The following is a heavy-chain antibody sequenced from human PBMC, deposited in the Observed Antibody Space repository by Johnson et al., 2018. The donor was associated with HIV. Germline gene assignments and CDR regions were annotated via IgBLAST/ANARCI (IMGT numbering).Heavy chain of an antibody. D-gene: IGHD6-13*01. J-gene: IGHJ3*02. CDR2: ISYVGSHQ. CDR1: GFTFSSYA. Sequence: QVQLVESGGGVVQPGRSLRLSCAASGFTFSSYAMHWVRQAPGKGLEWVAVISYVGSHQYYADSVTGRFSISRDNSKNTLYLPMNSLRAEDTAVYYCASPLEAAAGPMDAFDIWGQGTMVTVSS. CDR3: ASPLEAAAGPMDAFDI. V-gene: IGHV3-30*04.